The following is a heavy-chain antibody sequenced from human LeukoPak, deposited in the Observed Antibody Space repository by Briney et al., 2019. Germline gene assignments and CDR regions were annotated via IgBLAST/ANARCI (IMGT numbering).Heavy chain of an antibody. CDR1: GFTFSSYA. D-gene: IGHD5-18*01. J-gene: IGHJ4*02. CDR3: ARTRARGYRHIDY. V-gene: IGHV3-30-3*01. Sequence: GGSLRLSCAASGFTFSSYAMHWVRQAPGKGLEWVAVISYDGSNKYYADSVKGRFTISRDNSKNTLYLQMNSLRAEDTAVYYCARTRARGYRHIDYWGQGTLVTVSS. CDR2: ISYDGSNK.